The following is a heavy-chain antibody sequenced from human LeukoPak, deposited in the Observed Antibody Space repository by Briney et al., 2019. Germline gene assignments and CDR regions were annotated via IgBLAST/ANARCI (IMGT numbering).Heavy chain of an antibody. J-gene: IGHJ4*02. Sequence: SETLSLTCTVSGGSISSYYWRWIRQPPGKGLEWVGYIYYSGSTNYNPSLKSRVTISVDTSKNQFSLKLSSVTAADPAVYYCARERSYDSSGLYDYWGQGTLVTVSS. V-gene: IGHV4-59*01. CDR3: ARERSYDSSGLYDY. CDR2: IYYSGST. D-gene: IGHD3-22*01. CDR1: GGSISSYY.